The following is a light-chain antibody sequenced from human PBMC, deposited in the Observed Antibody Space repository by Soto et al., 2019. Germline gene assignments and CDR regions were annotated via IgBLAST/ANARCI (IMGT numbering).Light chain of an antibody. CDR1: SSDVGGYKY. CDR2: EVN. Sequence: QSALTQPPSASGSPGQSVTISCTGTSSDVGGYKYVSWYQQHPGTAPKLMIFEVNKRPSGVPDRFSGSKSGNTASLTVSGLQAEDEADYYCSSYAGINNLGVFGTGTKLTVL. CDR3: SSYAGINNLGV. V-gene: IGLV2-8*01. J-gene: IGLJ1*01.